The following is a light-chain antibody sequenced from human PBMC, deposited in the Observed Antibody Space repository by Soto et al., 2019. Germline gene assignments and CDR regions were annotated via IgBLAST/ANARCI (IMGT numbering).Light chain of an antibody. J-gene: IGKJ4*01. CDR1: QGVSRY. CDR3: QQLNTYPVT. V-gene: IGKV1-9*01. CDR2: AAS. Sequence: IQLTQSPSSLSASVGDSVTITCRASQGVSRYLSWYQQKPGRAPILIISAASTLQSGVPAKFSGSGYGTDFTLSITSLQPEDFATYYCQQLNTYPVTFVGGTKVESK.